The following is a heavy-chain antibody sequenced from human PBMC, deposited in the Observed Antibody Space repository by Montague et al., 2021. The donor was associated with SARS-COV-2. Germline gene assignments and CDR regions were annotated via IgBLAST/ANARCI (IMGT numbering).Heavy chain of an antibody. D-gene: IGHD3-9*01. Sequence: SETLSLTCTVSGGSNSRYYWSWIRQPPGKGLEWIGYVSDGGSDYNPSLKSRVSISVDTSKKLLSLSLSSVTAADTAIYYCARHRKDYDILTGYSTSFYYDMDVWGQGTTVTVSS. J-gene: IGHJ6*02. CDR3: ARHRKDYDILTGYSTSFYYDMDV. CDR2: VSDGGS. V-gene: IGHV4-59*08. CDR1: GGSNSRYY.